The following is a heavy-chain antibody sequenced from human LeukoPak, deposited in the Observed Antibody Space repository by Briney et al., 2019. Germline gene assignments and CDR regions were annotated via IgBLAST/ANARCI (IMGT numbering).Heavy chain of an antibody. V-gene: IGHV3-73*01. J-gene: IGHJ4*02. CDR1: GFTFSGSA. CDR2: IRSKANSYAT. D-gene: IGHD6-19*01. Sequence: GGSLRLSCAASGFTFSGSAMHWVRQASGKGLEWVGRIRSKANSYATAYAASVKGRFTISRDDSKNTAYLQMNSLKTEDTAVYYCTTPHSYSSGWYTDYWGQGTLVTVSS. CDR3: TTPHSYSSGWYTDY.